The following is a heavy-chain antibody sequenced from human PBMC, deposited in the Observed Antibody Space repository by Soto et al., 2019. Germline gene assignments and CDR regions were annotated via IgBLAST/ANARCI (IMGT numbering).Heavy chain of an antibody. CDR1: GFTFSSYA. J-gene: IGHJ2*01. CDR2: ISYDGSNK. D-gene: IGHD6-6*01. V-gene: IGHV3-30-3*01. Sequence: QVQLVESGGGVVQPGRSLRLSCAASGFTFSSYAMHWVRQAPGKGLEWVAVISYDGSNKYYADSVKGRFTISRDNSKNTLYLQMNSLRAEDTAVYYCARTPLHVRYFDLWGRGTLVTVSS. CDR3: ARTPLHVRYFDL.